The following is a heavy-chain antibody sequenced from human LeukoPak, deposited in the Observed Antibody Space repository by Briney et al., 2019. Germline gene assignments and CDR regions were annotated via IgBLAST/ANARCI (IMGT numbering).Heavy chain of an antibody. CDR2: IKEDGSER. CDR3: ERIEYSSGWVPFDY. J-gene: IGHJ4*02. V-gene: IGHV3-7*01. D-gene: IGHD6-19*01. Sequence: GGSLRLSCAASRFTFSIYWMSWVRQAPGKGLEWVANIKEDGSERYYVDSVKGRFTISRDNAKNSLYLQMNSLRAEDTAVYYCERIEYSSGWVPFDYWGQGTLVTVSS. CDR1: RFTFSIYW.